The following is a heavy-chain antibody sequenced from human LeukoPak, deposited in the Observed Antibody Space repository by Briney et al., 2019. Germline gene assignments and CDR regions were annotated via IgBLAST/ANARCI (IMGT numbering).Heavy chain of an antibody. CDR2: IYHSGTT. CDR3: ARAQITFYGDTIQERNWYFDL. V-gene: IGHV4-38-2*02. J-gene: IGHJ2*01. Sequence: SETLSLTCTVSGYSISSGYYWAWIRQPPGKGLEWIGSIYHSGTTYYNPSLKSRVTISVDTSKNQFSLKLSSVTAADTAVYYCARAQITFYGDTIQERNWYFDLWGRGTLVTVSS. D-gene: IGHD4-17*01. CDR1: GYSISSGYY.